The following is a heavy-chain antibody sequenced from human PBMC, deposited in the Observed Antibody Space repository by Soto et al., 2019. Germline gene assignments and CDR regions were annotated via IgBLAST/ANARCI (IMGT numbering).Heavy chain of an antibody. V-gene: IGHV4-34*01. CDR2: INHSGST. D-gene: IGHD2-2*01. CDR3: ARGQGGEYQLPKYFDY. Sequence: QVQLQQWGAGLLKPSETLSLTCAVYGGSFSGYYWSWIRQPPGKGLEWIGEINHSGSTNYNPSLKSRVTISVDTSKNQFSLKLSSVTAADTAVYYCARGQGGEYQLPKYFDYWGQGTLVTVSS. CDR1: GGSFSGYY. J-gene: IGHJ4*02.